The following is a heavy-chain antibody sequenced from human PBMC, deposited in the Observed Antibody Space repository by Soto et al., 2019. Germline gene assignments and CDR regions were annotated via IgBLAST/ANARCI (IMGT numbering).Heavy chain of an antibody. D-gene: IGHD3-22*01. CDR2: IIPIFGTA. J-gene: IGHJ6*02. CDR3: ARAYYDSSGYSDYYGMDV. Sequence: ASVKVSCKASGGTFSSYAMSWVRQAPGQGLEWMGGIIPIFGTANYAQKFQGRVTITADESTSTAYMELSSLRSEDTAVYYCARAYYDSSGYSDYYGMDVWGQGTTVTVSS. V-gene: IGHV1-69*13. CDR1: GGTFSSYA.